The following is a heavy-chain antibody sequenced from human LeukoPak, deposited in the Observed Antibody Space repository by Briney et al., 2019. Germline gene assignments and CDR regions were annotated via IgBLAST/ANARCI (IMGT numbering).Heavy chain of an antibody. D-gene: IGHD4-17*01. V-gene: IGHV3-74*01. CDR3: ARADADGDLYFDY. CDR2: ITNDGSST. Sequence: GGSLRLSCAASGLTFSSHWMHWVRQAPGKGLVWVSRITNDGSSTTYADSVKGRFTISRDNSKNTLYLQMNSLRAEDTAVYYCARADADGDLYFDYWGQGTLVTVSS. CDR1: GLTFSSHW. J-gene: IGHJ4*02.